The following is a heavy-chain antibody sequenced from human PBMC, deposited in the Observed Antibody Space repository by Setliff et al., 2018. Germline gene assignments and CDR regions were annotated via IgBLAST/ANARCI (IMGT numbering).Heavy chain of an antibody. CDR3: ATYVGITYYYDSSGYPTHFQH. V-gene: IGHV1-24*01. CDR2: FDPEDGET. D-gene: IGHD3-22*01. CDR1: GGTFSSYA. Sequence: ASVKVSCKASGGTFSSYAISWVRQAPGKGLEWMGGFDPEDGETIYAQKFQGRVTMTEDTSTDTAYMELSSLRSEDTAVYYCATYVGITYYYDSSGYPTHFQHWGQGTLVTVSS. J-gene: IGHJ1*01.